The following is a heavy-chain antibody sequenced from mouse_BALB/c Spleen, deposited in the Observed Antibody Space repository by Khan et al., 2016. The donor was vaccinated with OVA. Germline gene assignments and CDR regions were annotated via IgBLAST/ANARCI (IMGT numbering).Heavy chain of an antibody. Sequence: EVQLKESGPGLVKPSQSLSLTCTVTGYSITSGYAWNWIRQFPGNKLEWMGYISYSGVTSYTPSLKSRISITRDPSKNQFFLQLNSVTTEDTATYYCARGNYYGYYFDYGGQGTTLTVSS. CDR1: GYSITSGYA. CDR3: ARGNYYGYYFDY. J-gene: IGHJ2*01. V-gene: IGHV3-2*02. CDR2: ISYSGVT. D-gene: IGHD1-1*01.